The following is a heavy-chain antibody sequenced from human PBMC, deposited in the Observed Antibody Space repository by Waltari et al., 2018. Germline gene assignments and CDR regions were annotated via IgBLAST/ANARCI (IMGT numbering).Heavy chain of an antibody. CDR1: GGSISSGDYY. Sequence: QVQLQESGPGLVKPSQTLSLTCTVSGGSISSGDYYWSWIRQPPEKGLEWIGYIYYSGSTYYNPSLKSRVTISVDTSKNQFSLKLSSVTAADTAVYYCARAEAGGDYNDAFDIWGQGTMVTVSS. CDR3: ARAEAGGDYNDAFDI. CDR2: IYYSGST. V-gene: IGHV4-30-4*08. J-gene: IGHJ3*02. D-gene: IGHD4-17*01.